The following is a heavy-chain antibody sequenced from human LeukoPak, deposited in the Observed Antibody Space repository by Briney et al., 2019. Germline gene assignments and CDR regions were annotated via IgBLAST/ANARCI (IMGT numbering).Heavy chain of an antibody. D-gene: IGHD3-3*01. CDR3: AKDGSIFGVDPYYYYYYMDV. CDR2: ISWDGGST. Sequence: GGSLRLSCAASGFTFDDYTMHWVRQAPGKGLEWVSLISWDGGSTYYADSVKGRFTISRDNSKNSLYLQMNSLRTEDTALYYCAKDGSIFGVDPYYYYYYMDVWGKGTTVTVSS. J-gene: IGHJ6*03. V-gene: IGHV3-43*01. CDR1: GFTFDDYT.